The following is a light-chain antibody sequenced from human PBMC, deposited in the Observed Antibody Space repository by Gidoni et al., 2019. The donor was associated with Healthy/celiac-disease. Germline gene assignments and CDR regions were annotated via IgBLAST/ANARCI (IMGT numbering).Light chain of an antibody. CDR1: QSLLHSNGYNY. CDR3: MQALQTAWT. J-gene: IGKJ1*01. CDR2: LGS. V-gene: IGKV2-28*01. Sequence: DIVMTQSPLSLPVTPGEPASISCRSSQSLLHSNGYNYLDWYRQKPGQSPQLLIYLGSNRASGVPDRFSGSGSGTDFTLKISRVEAEDVWVYYCMQALQTAWTFGQGTKVEIK.